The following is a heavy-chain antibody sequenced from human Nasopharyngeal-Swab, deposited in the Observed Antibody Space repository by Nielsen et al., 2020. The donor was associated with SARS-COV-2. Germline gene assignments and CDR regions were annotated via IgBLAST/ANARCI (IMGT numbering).Heavy chain of an antibody. Sequence: ASVKVSCKASGYTFTSYYMHWVRQAPGQGLEWMGIINPSGGSTSYAPKFQGRVTMTRDTSTSTVYMELSSLRSEDTAVYYCASHQDYDILTGYYQSAFDIWGQGTMVTVSS. CDR1: GYTFTSYY. J-gene: IGHJ3*02. CDR3: ASHQDYDILTGYYQSAFDI. CDR2: INPSGGST. D-gene: IGHD3-9*01. V-gene: IGHV1-46*01.